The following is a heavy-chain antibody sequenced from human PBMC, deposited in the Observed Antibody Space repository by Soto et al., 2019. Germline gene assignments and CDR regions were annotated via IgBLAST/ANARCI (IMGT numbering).Heavy chain of an antibody. CDR1: GYSFAGYW. V-gene: IGHV5-51*01. CDR2: IYPGDSDT. J-gene: IGHJ6*02. D-gene: IGHD5-18*01. CDR3: ARHRYSYAADYGMDV. Sequence: PGESLKISCKGAGYSFAGYWRGWVRQMTGKGLEWMGIIYPGDSDTRYSPSFQGQVTISADKSISTAYLQWSSLKASDTAMYYCARHRYSYAADYGMDVWGQGTTVTVSS.